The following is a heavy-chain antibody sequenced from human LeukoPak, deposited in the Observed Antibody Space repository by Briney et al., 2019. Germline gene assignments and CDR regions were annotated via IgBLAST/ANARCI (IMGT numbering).Heavy chain of an antibody. CDR1: GFTFGDYA. CDR2: IRSKGYGGTT. J-gene: IGHJ3*02. V-gene: IGHV3-49*04. CDR3: IRDYNYLWGSYRPEAFDI. D-gene: IGHD3-16*02. Sequence: GGSLRLSCTASGFTFGDYAMSWVRQAPGKGLEWVGFIRSKGYGGTTEYAASVKGRFTISRDDSKSIAYLQMNSLKTEDTAVYYCIRDYNYLWGSYRPEAFDIWGQGTMVTVSS.